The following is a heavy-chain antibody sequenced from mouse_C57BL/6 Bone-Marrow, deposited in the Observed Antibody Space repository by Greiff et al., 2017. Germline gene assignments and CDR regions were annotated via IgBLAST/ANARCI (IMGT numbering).Heavy chain of an antibody. V-gene: IGHV2-9*01. CDR1: GFSLTSYG. J-gene: IGHJ4*01. Sequence: VKLMESGPGLVAPSQSLSITCTVSGFSLTSYGVDWVRQPPGTGLEWLGVIWGGGSTKYNSALMSRRSISQDNSKSQVFLKMNSLQTDDTAMYYCAKHSYYGSSLYAMDYWGQGTSVTVSS. D-gene: IGHD1-1*01. CDR3: AKHSYYGSSLYAMDY. CDR2: IWGGGST.